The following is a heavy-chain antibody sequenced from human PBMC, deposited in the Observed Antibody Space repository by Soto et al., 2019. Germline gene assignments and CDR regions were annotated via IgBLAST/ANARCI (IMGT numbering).Heavy chain of an antibody. CDR3: ARQVSRTTDYSYSGSVPGAFDI. CDR2: IYVSDPYI. D-gene: IGHD1-26*01. J-gene: IGHJ3*02. Sequence: PGESLKISCRASEYTFTNYWLNWVRQTPGKGLEWMGRIYVSDPYISYRSSFQVQLTVATYKSISTAYLQWSSLQASDTAMYYCARQVSRTTDYSYSGSVPGAFDIWGQGTMVTVS. V-gene: IGHV5-10-1*01. CDR1: EYTFTNYW.